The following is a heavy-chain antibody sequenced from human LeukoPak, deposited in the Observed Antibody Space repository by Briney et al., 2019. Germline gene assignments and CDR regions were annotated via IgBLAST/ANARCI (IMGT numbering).Heavy chain of an antibody. J-gene: IGHJ4*02. Sequence: PGGSLRLSCAASGFTFSSYSINWVRQAPGKGLEWVSSLSSSSSYIYYADSVKGRFTISRDNAKNSLYLQMNSLRAEDTAVYYCARDASSGFTTATTDYWGQGTLVTVSS. V-gene: IGHV3-21*06. CDR3: ARDASSGFTTATTDY. D-gene: IGHD3-22*01. CDR2: LSSSSSYI. CDR1: GFTFSSYS.